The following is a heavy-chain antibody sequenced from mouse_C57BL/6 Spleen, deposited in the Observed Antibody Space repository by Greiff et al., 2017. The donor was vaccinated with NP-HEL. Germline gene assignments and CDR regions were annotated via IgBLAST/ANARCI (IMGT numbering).Heavy chain of an antibody. CDR1: GYTFTDYN. V-gene: IGHV1-22*01. CDR3: ARANWGYFDY. Sequence: EVQRVESGPELVKPGASVKMSCKASGYTFTDYNMHWVKQSHGKSLEWIGYINPNNGGTSYNQKFKGKATLTVNKSSSTAYMELRSLTSEDSAVYYCARANWGYFDYWGQGTTLTVSS. J-gene: IGHJ2*01. D-gene: IGHD4-1*01. CDR2: INPNNGGT.